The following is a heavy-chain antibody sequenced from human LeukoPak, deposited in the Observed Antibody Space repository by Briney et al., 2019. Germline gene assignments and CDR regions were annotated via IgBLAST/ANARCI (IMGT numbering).Heavy chain of an antibody. CDR1: GYTFTGYY. J-gene: IGHJ4*02. Sequence: RASVKVSCKASGYTFTGYYMHWVRQAPGQGLEWMGWINPNSGGTNYAQKFQGRVTMTRDTSISTAYMELSRLRSDDTAVYYCARAPLDDFWSGYYTGHYFDYWGQGTLVTVSS. D-gene: IGHD3-3*01. CDR3: ARAPLDDFWSGYYTGHYFDY. V-gene: IGHV1-2*02. CDR2: INPNSGGT.